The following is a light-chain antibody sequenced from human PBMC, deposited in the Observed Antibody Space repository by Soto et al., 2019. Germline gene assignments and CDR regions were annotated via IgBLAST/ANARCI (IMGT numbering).Light chain of an antibody. V-gene: IGKV3-20*01. CDR1: QSVSSSY. Sequence: ALTQFPGTLSSSPGERATLSCRASQSVSSSYLAWYQQKPGQAPRLLIYGASSRATGIPDRFSGSGSGTDVTLTINRLEPEDFAVYFCQQYGDSPWTFGQGTKVEI. CDR3: QQYGDSPWT. CDR2: GAS. J-gene: IGKJ1*01.